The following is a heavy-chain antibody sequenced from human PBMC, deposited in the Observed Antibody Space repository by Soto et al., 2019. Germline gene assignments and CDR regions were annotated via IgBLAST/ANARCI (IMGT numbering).Heavy chain of an antibody. V-gene: IGHV1-18*01. J-gene: IGHJ5*02. CDR1: GYTFTSYG. D-gene: IGHD6-13*01. CDR2: ISAYNGST. Sequence: GASVKVSCKASGYTFTSYGISWVRQAPGQGLEWMGWISAYNGSTNYAQKLQGRVTMTTDTSTSTAYMELRSLRSDDTAVYYCARVGQQLVRGWFDPWGQGTLVTVSS. CDR3: ARVGQQLVRGWFDP.